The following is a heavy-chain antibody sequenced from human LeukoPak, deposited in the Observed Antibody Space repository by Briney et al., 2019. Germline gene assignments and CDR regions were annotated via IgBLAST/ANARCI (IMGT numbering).Heavy chain of an antibody. Sequence: SETLSLTCTVSGGSISSSSYYWGWIRQPPGKGLEWIGSIYYSGSTYYNPSLKSRVTISVDTSKNQFSLKLSSVTAADTAVYYCARNSEVGATSLVGYWGQGTLVTVSS. V-gene: IGHV4-39*07. CDR2: IYYSGST. CDR3: ARNSEVGATSLVGY. CDR1: GGSISSSSYY. J-gene: IGHJ4*02. D-gene: IGHD1-26*01.